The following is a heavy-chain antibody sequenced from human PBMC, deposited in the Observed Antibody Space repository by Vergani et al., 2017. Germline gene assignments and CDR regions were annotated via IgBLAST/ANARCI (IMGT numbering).Heavy chain of an antibody. J-gene: IGHJ3*01. CDR3: ARRSVGYYSGGKVHPLRTAFDV. V-gene: IGHV4-61*02. D-gene: IGHD2-15*01. Sequence: QVQLQASGPGRVKPSQTLSLTCTMSGGSISAGYYFWSWIRQPAGKGLEWLGHISASGNASHSPSLKTRVSMSVDTSKNQFSLTVTSVTAADTAIYFCARRSVGYYSGGKVHPLRTAFDVWGHGTVGTVSS. CDR1: GGSISAGYYF. CDR2: ISASGNA.